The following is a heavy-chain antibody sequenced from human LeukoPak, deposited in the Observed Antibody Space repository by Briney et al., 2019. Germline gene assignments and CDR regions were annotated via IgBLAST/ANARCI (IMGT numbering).Heavy chain of an antibody. CDR3: ARPGNWWFDP. Sequence: ASVKVSPKTSGYIFTAHYMHWGRQAPGQRLEWMGWMNANSGDATYAQKFQGRVTMTRDTSISTAYMELSSLTSDDTAVYYCARPGNWWFDPWGQGTLVTVSS. V-gene: IGHV1-2*02. CDR1: GYIFTAHY. J-gene: IGHJ5*02. D-gene: IGHD3-10*01. CDR2: MNANSGDA.